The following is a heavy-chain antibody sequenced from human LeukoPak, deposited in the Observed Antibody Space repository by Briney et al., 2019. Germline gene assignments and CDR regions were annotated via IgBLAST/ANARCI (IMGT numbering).Heavy chain of an antibody. D-gene: IGHD6-13*01. CDR1: VYTFGSYV. J-gene: IGHJ3*02. V-gene: IGHV3-33*01. CDR3: ASARPTSSWTAFDI. CDR2: LWFDGNNK. Sequence: GGSLRLSCAASVYTFGSYVMHGVRQAPAKGLECGTILWFDGNNKYYADSVKGRFTISRDNSKNTLYLQMNSLRAEDTAVYYCASARPTSSWTAFDIWGQGTMVTVSS.